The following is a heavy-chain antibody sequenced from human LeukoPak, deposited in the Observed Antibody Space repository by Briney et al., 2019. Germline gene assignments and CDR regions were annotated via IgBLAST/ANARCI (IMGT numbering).Heavy chain of an antibody. V-gene: IGHV4-59*02. J-gene: IGHJ4*02. CDR2: MYYSGET. Sequence: PSETLSLTCSVSGDFVGSYYWSWIRQPPGKGLEWIGCMYYSGETHYNPSLQSRVSMSIDTSKNQFSLKVYSLPAADTAVYYCARHHSGWHFDSWGQGIPVTVSS. CDR1: GDFVGSYY. D-gene: IGHD6-19*01. CDR3: ARHHSGWHFDS.